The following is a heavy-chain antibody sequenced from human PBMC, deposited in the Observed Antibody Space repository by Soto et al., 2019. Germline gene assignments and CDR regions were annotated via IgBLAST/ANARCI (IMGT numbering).Heavy chain of an antibody. V-gene: IGHV3-23*01. J-gene: IGHJ6*02. Sequence: EVQLLESGGGLVQPGGSLRLSCVASGFTFRNYAMSWVRQAPGKGLEWVSAIRGSATTTYYADSVKGRFTISRDNSKNTLYLQMNSLRVEDTAIYYCAKEILEVTTGMDVWGQGTTVTVAS. D-gene: IGHD4-17*01. CDR2: IRGSATTT. CDR1: GFTFRNYA. CDR3: AKEILEVTTGMDV.